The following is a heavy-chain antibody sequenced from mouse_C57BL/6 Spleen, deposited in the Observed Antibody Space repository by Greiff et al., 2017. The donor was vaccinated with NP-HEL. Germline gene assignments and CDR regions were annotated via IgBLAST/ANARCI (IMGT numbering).Heavy chain of an antibody. CDR3: ARTAQFAY. CDR1: GYAFSSSW. V-gene: IGHV1-82*01. D-gene: IGHD3-2*02. J-gene: IGHJ3*01. CDR2: IYPGAGDT. Sequence: VQLQQSGPELVKPGASVKISCKASGYAFSSSWMNWVKQRPGKGLEWIGRIYPGAGDTNYNGKFKGKATLTADKSSSTAYMQLSSLTSEDSAVYFCARTAQFAYWGQGTLVTVSA.